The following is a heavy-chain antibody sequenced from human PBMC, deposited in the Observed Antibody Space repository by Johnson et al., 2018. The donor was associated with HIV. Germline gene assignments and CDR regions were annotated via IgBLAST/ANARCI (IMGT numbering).Heavy chain of an antibody. V-gene: IGHV3-11*04. J-gene: IGHJ3*02. CDR3: ARAAYYYDTSGYYGAFDI. CDR1: GFTFSDYY. Sequence: QVQLVESGGGVVQPGGSLRLSCAVSGFTFSDYYMSWIRQAPGKGLEWVSYISSSGSTISYAESVKGRFTISRDNAKNSLYLQMNSLRAEDTAVYYCARAAYYYDTSGYYGAFDIWGQGIRVTVSS. CDR2: ISSSGSTI. D-gene: IGHD3-22*01.